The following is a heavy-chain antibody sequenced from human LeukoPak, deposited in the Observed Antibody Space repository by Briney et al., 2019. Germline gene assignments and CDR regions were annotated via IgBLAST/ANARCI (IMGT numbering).Heavy chain of an antibody. CDR3: ARERDRFLEWLKAYYYYYMDV. CDR1: GFTFSSYS. CDR2: ISASSSTI. Sequence: GGSLRLSCAASGFTFSSYSMNWVRQAPGKGLEWVSYISASSSTIYYADSVKGRFTISRDNAKNSLHLQMNSLRAEDTAVYYCARERDRFLEWLKAYYYYYMDVWGKGTTVTVSS. J-gene: IGHJ6*03. D-gene: IGHD3-3*01. V-gene: IGHV3-48*01.